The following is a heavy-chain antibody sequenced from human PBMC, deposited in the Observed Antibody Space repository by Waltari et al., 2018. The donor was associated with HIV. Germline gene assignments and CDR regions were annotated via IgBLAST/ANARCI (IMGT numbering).Heavy chain of an antibody. D-gene: IGHD2-15*01. V-gene: IGHV3-7*01. J-gene: IGHJ3*02. Sequence: EVQLVESGGGLVQPGGSLRLSCAASGFTFSTCWMSWVCLAPGKGLEWVANIKQDGSEKYYVDSVKGRFTISRDNAKNSLYLQMNSLSAEDTAVYYCARMIVVVVAATGSVESWGQGTMVTVSS. CDR1: GFTFSTCW. CDR3: ARMIVVVVAATGSVES. CDR2: IKQDGSEK.